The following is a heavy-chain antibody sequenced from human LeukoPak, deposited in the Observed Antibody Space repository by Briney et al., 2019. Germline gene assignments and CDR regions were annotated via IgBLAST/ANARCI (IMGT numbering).Heavy chain of an antibody. V-gene: IGHV3-7*01. CDR3: GRSGGEQWLGNWFDP. CDR1: GFTFSSYW. CDR2: IKQDGSEK. Sequence: GGSLRLSCAASGFTFSSYWMSWVRQAPGKGLEWVANIKQDGSEKYYVDSVKGRFTISRDNAKNSLYLQMNSLGAEDTAVYYCGRSGGEQWLGNWFDPWGQGTLVTVSS. D-gene: IGHD6-19*01. J-gene: IGHJ5*02.